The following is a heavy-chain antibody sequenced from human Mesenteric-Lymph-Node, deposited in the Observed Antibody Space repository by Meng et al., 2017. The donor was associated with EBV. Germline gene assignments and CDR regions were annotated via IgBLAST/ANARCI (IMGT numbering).Heavy chain of an antibody. D-gene: IGHD4-23*01. CDR2: VNTGIGNT. J-gene: IGHJ4*02. V-gene: IGHV1-3*04. CDR3: ASSPGGNAASFDY. Sequence: QVQLVQSGAEVKKPGASVKVSCKASGYTFTNYNVHWVRQAPGQRLEWMGRVNTGIGNTKYSQRFQGRVTITSDTSASTAYMELSSLRSEDTAVYYCASSPGGNAASFDYWGQGTLVTVSS. CDR1: GYTFTNYN.